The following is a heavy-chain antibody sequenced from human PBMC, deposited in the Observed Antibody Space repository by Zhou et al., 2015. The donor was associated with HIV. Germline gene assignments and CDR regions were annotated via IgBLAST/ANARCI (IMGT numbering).Heavy chain of an antibody. Sequence: QVQLVQSGAEVKKPGSSVKVSCKASGGTFSSYAISWVRQAPGQGLEWMGGIIPIFGTTNYAQKFQGRVTITADESTSTAYMELSSLRSEDTAVYYCARDREYYYGSGWGRYGMDVWGQGTTVTVSS. CDR1: GGTFSSYA. CDR2: IIPIFGTT. J-gene: IGHJ6*02. V-gene: IGHV1-69*01. CDR3: ARDREYYYGSGWGRYGMDV. D-gene: IGHD3-10*01.